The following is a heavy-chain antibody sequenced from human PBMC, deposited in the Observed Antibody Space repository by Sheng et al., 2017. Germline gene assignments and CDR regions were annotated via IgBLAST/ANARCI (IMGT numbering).Heavy chain of an antibody. CDR2: IKSKTHGETT. Sequence: EVQLVESGGGLVKPGESLRLSCGASGFTFTDVWMSWVRHVPGKGLEWVGQIKSKTHGETTDYAAPTKGRFTISRDDSKKTLYLQMNSLKTEDTGVYYCTTDIGEEMTKITIWGQGTMVTVSS. J-gene: IGHJ3*02. V-gene: IGHV3-15*01. CDR3: TTDIGEEMTKITI. D-gene: IGHD4-17*01. CDR1: GFTFTDVW.